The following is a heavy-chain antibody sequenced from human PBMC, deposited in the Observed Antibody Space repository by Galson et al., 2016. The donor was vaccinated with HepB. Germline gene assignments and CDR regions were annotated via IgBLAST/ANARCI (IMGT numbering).Heavy chain of an antibody. D-gene: IGHD2-2*01. CDR3: ARESTEYISTWVKFDF. CDR2: IIPFFLTP. V-gene: IGHV1-69*13. Sequence: SVKVSCKAVGGPFTNYAVNWVRQAPGQGLEWMGGIIPFFLTPSYSHKFQDRVTISADQSTSTVVMELRMLTSEDTAVYFCARESTEYISTWVKFDFWGQGTRVAVSS. CDR1: GGPFTNYA. J-gene: IGHJ4*02.